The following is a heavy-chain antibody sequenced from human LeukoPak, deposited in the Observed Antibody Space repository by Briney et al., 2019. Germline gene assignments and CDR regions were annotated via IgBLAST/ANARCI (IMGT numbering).Heavy chain of an antibody. CDR3: GRAQQGAAGGRYYYHGVDV. Sequence: PSETLSLTCTVSGGSISSGDYYWSWIRQPPGKGLEWIGYIYYSGSTYYNPSLKSRVIISVDTSKNQFSLKLSSVTAADTAVYYCGRAQQGAAGGRYYYHGVDVWGQGTTVTVSS. D-gene: IGHD6-13*01. J-gene: IGHJ6*02. CDR1: GGSISSGDYY. V-gene: IGHV4-31*03. CDR2: IYYSGST.